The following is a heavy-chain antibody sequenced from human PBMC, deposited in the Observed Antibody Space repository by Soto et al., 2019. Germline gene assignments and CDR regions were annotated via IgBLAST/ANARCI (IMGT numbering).Heavy chain of an antibody. Sequence: GSLGLSWLSLDLTFSIYTMSWVRQAPGKGLEWVSSISPTSRYIYYADSVSGRFTISRDNAQISLFRQMNSLSVEDTAVYYCASTVVTTLGFDLWGRGTLVTVSS. V-gene: IGHV3-21*01. CDR2: ISPTSRYI. CDR3: ASTVVTTLGFDL. J-gene: IGHJ2*01. CDR1: DLTFSIYT. D-gene: IGHD3-22*01.